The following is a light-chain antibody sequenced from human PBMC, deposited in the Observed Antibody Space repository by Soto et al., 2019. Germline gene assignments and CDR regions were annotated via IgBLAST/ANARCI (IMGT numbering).Light chain of an antibody. CDR1: SSDVGGYNY. CDR3: CSYAGSPRYV. Sequence: QSALTQPRSVSGSPGQLVTISCTGTSSDVGGYNYVSWYQQHPGKAPKVMIYDVSERPSGVPDRFSGSKSGNTASLTISGLQAEDEADYYCCSYAGSPRYVLGTGTKLTVL. V-gene: IGLV2-11*01. CDR2: DVS. J-gene: IGLJ1*01.